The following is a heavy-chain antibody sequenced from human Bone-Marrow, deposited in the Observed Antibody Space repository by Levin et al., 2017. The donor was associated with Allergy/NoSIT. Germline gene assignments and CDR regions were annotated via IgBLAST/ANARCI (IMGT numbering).Heavy chain of an antibody. CDR2: IWYDGSNK. J-gene: IGHJ2*01. D-gene: IGHD4-17*01. Sequence: GGSLRLSCAASGFTFSSYGMHWVRQAPGKGLEWVAVIWYDGSNKYYADSVKGRFTISRDNSKNTLYLQMNSLRAEDTAVYYCARWEQTNGDPSVVYMAYFDLWGRGTLVTVSS. V-gene: IGHV3-33*01. CDR3: ARWEQTNGDPSVVYMAYFDL. CDR1: GFTFSSYG.